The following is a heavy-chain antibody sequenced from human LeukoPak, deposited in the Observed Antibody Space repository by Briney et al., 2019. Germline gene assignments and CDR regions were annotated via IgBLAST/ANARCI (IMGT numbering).Heavy chain of an antibody. CDR2: IYYSGST. D-gene: IGHD5-24*01. CDR1: GGSISSSSYY. CDR3: ARQDGYNSLNFDY. V-gene: IGHV4-39*01. Sequence: SETLSLTCTVSGGSISSSSYYWGWIRQPPGKGLEWIGSIYYSGSTYYNPSLKSRVTISVDTSKNQFSLKLSSVTAADTAVYYCARQDGYNSLNFDYWGRGTLVTVSS. J-gene: IGHJ4*02.